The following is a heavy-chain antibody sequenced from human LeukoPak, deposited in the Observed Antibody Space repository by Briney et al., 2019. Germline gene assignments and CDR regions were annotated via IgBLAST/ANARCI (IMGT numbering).Heavy chain of an antibody. V-gene: IGHV3-23*01. CDR2: FSGSGGST. D-gene: IGHD1-26*01. CDR1: GFTFSSYA. CDR3: AKDRSIGTYYTFDS. Sequence: GGSLRLSCAASGFTFSSYAMSWVRQAPGKGLEWVSTFSGSGGSTHYADSVKGRFTISRDNSKNTLYLQMNSLRAEDTAVYYCAKDRSIGTYYTFDSWGQGTLVTVSS. J-gene: IGHJ4*02.